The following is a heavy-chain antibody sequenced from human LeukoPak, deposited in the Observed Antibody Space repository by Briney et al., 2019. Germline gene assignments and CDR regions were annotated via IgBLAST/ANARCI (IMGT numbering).Heavy chain of an antibody. J-gene: IGHJ4*02. CDR3: ARDGAHSRIPI. Sequence: SGGSLRLSCAASGFTVSSSYMSWVRLAPGKGLEWISVIYRDDTTYYADSVKGGFAVSRDSSRNTLYLQMNSLRAEDTAVYYCARDGAHSRIPIWGQGTLVTVSS. D-gene: IGHD4/OR15-4a*01. CDR2: IYRDDTT. CDR1: GFTVSSSY. V-gene: IGHV3-66*01.